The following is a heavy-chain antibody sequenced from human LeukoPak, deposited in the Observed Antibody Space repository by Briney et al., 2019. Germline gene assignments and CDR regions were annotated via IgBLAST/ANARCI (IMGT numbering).Heavy chain of an antibody. CDR3: AREGAKVVPAANYYYYYMDV. CDR1: GYSISSGYY. V-gene: IGHV4-38-2*02. Sequence: SETLSLTCTVSGYSISSGYYWGWIRQPPGKGLEWIGSIYYSGSTYYNPSLKSRVTISVDTSKNQFSLKLSSVTAADTAVYYCAREGAKVVPAANYYYYYMDVWGKGTTVTVSS. J-gene: IGHJ6*03. D-gene: IGHD2-2*01. CDR2: IYYSGST.